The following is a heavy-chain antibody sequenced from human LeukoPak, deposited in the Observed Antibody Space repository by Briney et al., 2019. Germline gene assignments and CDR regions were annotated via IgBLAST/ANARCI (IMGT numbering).Heavy chain of an antibody. D-gene: IGHD4-11*01. CDR3: ARLDFSNYLNDD. V-gene: IGHV4-59*01. Sequence: SETLSLTCTVSGGSISSYYWSWIRQPPGKGLEWIGYINYSGSTNYNPSPKSRVTISVDTSKNQFFLTLYSVTAADTAVYYCARLDFSNYLNDDWGQGTLVTVS. CDR2: INYSGST. CDR1: GGSISSYY. J-gene: IGHJ4*02.